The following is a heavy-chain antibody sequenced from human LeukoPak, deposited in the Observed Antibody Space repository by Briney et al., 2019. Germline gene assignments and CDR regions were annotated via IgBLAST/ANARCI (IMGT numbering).Heavy chain of an antibody. J-gene: IGHJ4*02. CDR1: GITFSGSA. D-gene: IGHD3-3*01. V-gene: IGHV3-73*01. Sequence: PGGSMRLSCAASGITFSGSAMRWGRQASGKGLGWGGRIRSKANIYATAYAASVKGRFTISRDDSKNTAYLQMNSLKTEDTAVYYCTRFLSGYFHWGQGTLVTVSS. CDR3: TRFLSGYFH. CDR2: IRSKANIYAT.